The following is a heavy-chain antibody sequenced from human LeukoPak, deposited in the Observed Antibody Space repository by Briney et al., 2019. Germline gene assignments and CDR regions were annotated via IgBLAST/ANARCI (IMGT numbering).Heavy chain of an antibody. Sequence: GGSLRLSCAASGFTFSSYAMRWVRQAPGKGLEWVSAISGGGGSTYYADSVKGRFTISRDNSKNTLYLQMNSLRAEDTAVYYCAKDREIYDFFNWFDPWGQGTLVTVSS. CDR1: GFTFSSYA. CDR2: ISGGGGST. V-gene: IGHV3-23*01. J-gene: IGHJ5*02. D-gene: IGHD3-3*01. CDR3: AKDREIYDFFNWFDP.